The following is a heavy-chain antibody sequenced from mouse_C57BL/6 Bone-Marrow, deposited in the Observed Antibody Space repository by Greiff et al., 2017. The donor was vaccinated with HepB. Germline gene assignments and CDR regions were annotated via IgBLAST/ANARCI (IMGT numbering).Heavy chain of an antibody. J-gene: IGHJ4*01. Sequence: EVMLVESGGGLVKPGGSLKLSCAASGFTFSDYGMHWVRQAPEKGLEWVAYISSGSSTIYYADTVKGRFTISRDNAKNTLFLQMTSLRSEDTAMYYCARHGDYWGQGTSVTVSS. V-gene: IGHV5-17*01. CDR1: GFTFSDYG. CDR2: ISSGSSTI. CDR3: ARHGDY.